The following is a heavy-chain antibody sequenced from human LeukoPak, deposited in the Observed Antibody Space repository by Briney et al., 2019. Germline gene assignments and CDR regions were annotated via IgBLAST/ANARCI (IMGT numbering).Heavy chain of an antibody. D-gene: IGHD3-22*01. CDR1: GDSVSTYF. V-gene: IGHV4-59*02. CDR2: IYYSGST. Sequence: PSETLSLTCTVSGDSVSTYFWSWIRQPPGKGLEWIGYIYYSGSTNYNPSLKSRVTISVDTSKNQFSLKLSSVTAADTAVYYCARGLGAGTYYYDSSGYFYYFDYWGQGTLVTVSS. CDR3: ARGLGAGTYYYDSSGYFYYFDY. J-gene: IGHJ4*02.